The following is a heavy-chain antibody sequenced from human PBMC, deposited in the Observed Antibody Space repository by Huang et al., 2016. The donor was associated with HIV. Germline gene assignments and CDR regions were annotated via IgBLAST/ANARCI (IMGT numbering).Heavy chain of an antibody. CDR3: AKGGSAAAVLDF. CDR1: GFTFSSYG. Sequence: QVQLVESGGGVVQPGRSLRISCAASGFTFSSYGMHWVRQAPGKGLEWVAVISYDAKTKDYADSVKGRFSISRDNSKTTVDLQLNSLRVEDTAVYYCAKGGSAAAVLDFWGQGTLVTVSS. J-gene: IGHJ4*02. V-gene: IGHV3-30*18. CDR2: ISYDAKTK. D-gene: IGHD6-13*01.